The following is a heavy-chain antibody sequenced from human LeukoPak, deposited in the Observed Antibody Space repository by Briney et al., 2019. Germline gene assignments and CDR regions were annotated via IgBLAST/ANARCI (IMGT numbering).Heavy chain of an antibody. J-gene: IGHJ4*02. CDR2: IYYSGST. D-gene: IGHD6-13*01. Sequence: SHALSLTCTVSGGSISSSSYYWGWIRQPPGKGLEWIGSIYYSGSTYYNPSLESRVTISVDTSKNQYSLKLSSVTAADTAVYYCARHCDLYSSSWFDYWGQGTLVTVSS. CDR1: GGSISSSSYY. CDR3: ARHCDLYSSSWFDY. V-gene: IGHV4-39*01.